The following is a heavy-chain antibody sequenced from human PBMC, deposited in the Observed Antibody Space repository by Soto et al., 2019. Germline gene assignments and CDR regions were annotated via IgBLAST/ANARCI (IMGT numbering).Heavy chain of an antibody. Sequence: PSETLSLTCIVSGGSISSYYWSWIRQPPGKGLEWIGYIYYSGSTNYNPSLKSRVTISVDTPKNQFSLKLSSVTTADTAVYYCAGREWTAQNYFDYWGQGTLVTVSS. CDR2: IYYSGST. CDR3: AGREWTAQNYFDY. CDR1: GGSISSYY. D-gene: IGHD3-3*01. V-gene: IGHV4-59*01. J-gene: IGHJ4*02.